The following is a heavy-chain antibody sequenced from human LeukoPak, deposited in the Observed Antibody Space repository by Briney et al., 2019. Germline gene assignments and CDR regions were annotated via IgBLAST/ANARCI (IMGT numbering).Heavy chain of an antibody. CDR3: ARDQGYYDSSGYYYNWFDP. V-gene: IGHV3-11*01. J-gene: IGHJ5*02. Sequence: PGGSLRLSCAASGFTFSDYYMSWIRQVPGKGLEWVSYISSSGSTISYADSVKGRFTISRDNAKNSLYLQMNSLRAVDTAVYYCARDQGYYDSSGYYYNWFDPWGQGTLVTVSS. D-gene: IGHD3-22*01. CDR1: GFTFSDYY. CDR2: ISSSGSTI.